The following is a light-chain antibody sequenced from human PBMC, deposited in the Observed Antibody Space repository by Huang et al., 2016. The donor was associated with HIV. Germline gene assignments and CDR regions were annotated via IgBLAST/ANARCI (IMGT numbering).Light chain of an antibody. Sequence: EIVMTQSPATLSVSPGERATLSCRASQSVTGNLTWYQHKPGPPPRLLIYDASTRATGAAARFNASGSGTEFTLTINSLQSEDFAVYYCQQYNKWPRTCGPGTKVDVK. CDR2: DAS. CDR1: QSVTGN. V-gene: IGKV3-15*01. CDR3: QQYNKWPRT. J-gene: IGKJ3*01.